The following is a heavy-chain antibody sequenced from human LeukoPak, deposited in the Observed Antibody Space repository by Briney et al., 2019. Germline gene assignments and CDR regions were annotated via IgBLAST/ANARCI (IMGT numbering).Heavy chain of an antibody. CDR3: ARSSGRTLFDY. CDR1: GFTFSSSG. V-gene: IGHV3-30*02. CDR2: IRYNGRTT. J-gene: IGHJ4*02. D-gene: IGHD2-15*01. Sequence: GGSLRLSCVASGFTFSSSGMHWVRQAPGKGLEWVAFIRYNGRTTYYADSVKGRFTISRDNAKNTLYLQMNSLRAEDTAVYYCARSSGRTLFDYWGQGTLVTVSS.